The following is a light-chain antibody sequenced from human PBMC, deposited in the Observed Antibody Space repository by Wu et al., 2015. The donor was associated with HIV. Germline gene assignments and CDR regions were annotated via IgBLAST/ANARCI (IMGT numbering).Light chain of an antibody. V-gene: IGKV3-15*01. CDR2: GAS. CDR3: QQYSNWPRT. Sequence: EIVMTQSPATLSVSPGERATLSCRASQSISNNLAWYQQKPGQAPRLLIYGASTRATGIPARFSGSGSRTEFTLTISSMQSADFAVYYCQQYSNWPRTFGQGTKLEIK. J-gene: IGKJ2*01. CDR1: QSISNN.